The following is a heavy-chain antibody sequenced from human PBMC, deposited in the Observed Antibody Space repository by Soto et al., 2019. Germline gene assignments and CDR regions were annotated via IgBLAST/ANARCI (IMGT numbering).Heavy chain of an antibody. J-gene: IGHJ6*02. CDR1: GYRFETYA. CDR2: ISSYNIDT. V-gene: IGHV1-18*01. D-gene: IGHD3-3*01. Sequence: GASVKVSCKSSGYRFETYAMSWVRQAPGQGLEWMGWISSYNIDTYYAPKFQDRVTMTKDTSTGTAYMELRSPRSDDTAVYYCARGHGVIIGAMDVWGQGTTVTVSS. CDR3: ARGHGVIIGAMDV.